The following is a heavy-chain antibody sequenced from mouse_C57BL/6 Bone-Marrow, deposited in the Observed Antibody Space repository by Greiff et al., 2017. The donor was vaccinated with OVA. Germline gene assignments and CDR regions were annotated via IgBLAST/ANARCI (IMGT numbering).Heavy chain of an antibody. J-gene: IGHJ2*01. Sequence: EVMLVESGGGLVQPGGSLSLSCAASGFTFTDYYMSWVRQPPGKALEWLGFIRHKANGYTTEYSASVKGRFTISRDNSQSILYLQRNALRAEDSATYYGARSPRYDGYYYFDYWGQGTTLTVSS. V-gene: IGHV7-3*01. CDR1: GFTFTDYY. CDR3: ARSPRYDGYYYFDY. D-gene: IGHD2-3*01. CDR2: IRHKANGYTT.